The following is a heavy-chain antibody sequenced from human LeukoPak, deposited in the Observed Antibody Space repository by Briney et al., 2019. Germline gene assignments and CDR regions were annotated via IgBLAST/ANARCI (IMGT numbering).Heavy chain of an antibody. V-gene: IGHV3-30*04. CDR2: ISYDGSNK. Sequence: GGSLRLSCAASGFTFSSYAMHWVRQAPGKGLEWVAVISYDGSNKYYADSVKGRFTISRDNSKNTLYLQMNSLRAEDTAVYYCARAILCSTSCYYYWGVYYYGMDVWAKGPRSPSP. CDR3: ARAILCSTSCYYYWGVYYYGMDV. D-gene: IGHD2-2*01. J-gene: IGHJ6*02. CDR1: GFTFSSYA.